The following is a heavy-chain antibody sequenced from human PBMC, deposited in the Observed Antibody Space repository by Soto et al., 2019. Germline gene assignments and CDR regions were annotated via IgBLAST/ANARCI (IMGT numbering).Heavy chain of an antibody. CDR1: GFAFSSDW. V-gene: IGHV3-74*01. CDR2: INNDGSIT. CDR3: ARYPYHYSYYGLDV. J-gene: IGHJ6*02. Sequence: EVQLVESGGGLVQPGGSLRLSCAASGFAFSSDWMHWVRQAPGKGLVWVSRINNDGSITTNTDSVKGRFTISRDNAKNTLFLEMNSLRVEDTAVYYCARYPYHYSYYGLDVWGQGTTVIVSS.